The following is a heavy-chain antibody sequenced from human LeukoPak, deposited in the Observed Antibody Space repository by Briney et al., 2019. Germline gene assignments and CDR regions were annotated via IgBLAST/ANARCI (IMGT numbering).Heavy chain of an antibody. CDR3: ARGPITMVRGVIDWFDP. CDR1: GYTLTGYY. Sequence: GASVKVSCKASGYTLTGYYMHWVRQAPGQGLEWMGWINPNSGGTNYAQKFQGRVTMTRDTSISTAYMELSRLRSDDTAVYYCARGPITMVRGVIDWFDPWGQGTLVTVSS. J-gene: IGHJ5*02. D-gene: IGHD3-10*01. V-gene: IGHV1-2*02. CDR2: INPNSGGT.